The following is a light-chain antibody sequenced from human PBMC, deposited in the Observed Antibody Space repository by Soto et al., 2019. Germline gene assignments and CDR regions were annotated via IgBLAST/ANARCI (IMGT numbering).Light chain of an antibody. V-gene: IGLV2-14*01. CDR2: EVR. Sequence: QSALTQPASVSGSRGQSITISCTGTSSDVGGYHFGSWYQQHPGKAPKLIISEVRNRPSGVSDRFSGSRSGNTASLTISGLQPEDEADYYCTSITLNSLYVFGTGTRSPS. CDR1: SSDVGGYHF. CDR3: TSITLNSLYV. J-gene: IGLJ1*01.